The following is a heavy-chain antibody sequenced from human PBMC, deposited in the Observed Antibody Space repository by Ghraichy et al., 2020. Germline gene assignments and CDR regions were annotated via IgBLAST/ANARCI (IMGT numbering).Heavy chain of an antibody. CDR3: ANLPVGATPFDS. Sequence: GGSLRLSCAASGFPFSTYGMHWVRQAPGKRLEWVAFIRYDGSNKYYADSVKGRFTISRDNSKNTLYLQMNSLRPEDTAVYSCANLPVGATPFDSWGQGTLVTVSS. J-gene: IGHJ4*02. V-gene: IGHV3-30*02. CDR1: GFPFSTYG. CDR2: IRYDGSNK. D-gene: IGHD1-26*01.